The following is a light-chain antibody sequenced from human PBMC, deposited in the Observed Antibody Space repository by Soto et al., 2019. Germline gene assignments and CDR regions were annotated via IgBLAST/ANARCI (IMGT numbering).Light chain of an antibody. CDR2: GAS. CDR3: QQYNDWPYT. J-gene: IGKJ2*01. V-gene: IGKV3-15*01. CDR1: QSVSNN. Sequence: EIVVTQSPGTLSVSPVEGATLSCRARQSVSNNLAWYQQKPGQAPRLLIHGASTRATGIPARFSGSGYGREFTITISSLQSEDVAVYYCQQYNDWPYTFGQGTKLEIK.